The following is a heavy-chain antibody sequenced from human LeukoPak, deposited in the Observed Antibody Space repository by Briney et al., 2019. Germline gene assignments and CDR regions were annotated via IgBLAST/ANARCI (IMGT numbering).Heavy chain of an antibody. CDR2: ISSSGSTI. D-gene: IGHD6-13*01. V-gene: IGHV3-48*03. CDR1: GFTFSSYE. J-gene: IGHJ4*02. CDR3: ARDGSYSSSWYFDY. Sequence: PGGSLRLSCAASGFTFSSYEMNWVRQAPGKGLEWVSYISSSGSTIYYADSVKGRFTISRGNAKSSLYLQMNSLRAEDTAVYYCARDGSYSSSWYFDYWGQGTLVTVSS.